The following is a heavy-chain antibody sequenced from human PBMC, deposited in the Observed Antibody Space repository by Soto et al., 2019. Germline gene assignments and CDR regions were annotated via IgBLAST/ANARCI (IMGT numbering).Heavy chain of an antibody. D-gene: IGHD5-12*01. J-gene: IGHJ5*02. Sequence: ASVKVSCKASGYTFTSFAMHWVRQAPGQRLEWMGWINAGNGNTKYSQKFQGRVTITKNTSASTAYMELSSLRSEDTAVYYCARGPLRKWFDHWRQAPLVTVSS. CDR1: GYTFTSFA. CDR2: INAGNGNT. V-gene: IGHV1-3*01. CDR3: ARGPLRKWFDH.